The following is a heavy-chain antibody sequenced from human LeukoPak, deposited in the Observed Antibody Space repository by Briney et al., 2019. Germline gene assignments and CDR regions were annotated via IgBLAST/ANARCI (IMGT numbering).Heavy chain of an antibody. V-gene: IGHV1-2*02. CDR2: INPNSGGT. D-gene: IGHD6-19*01. J-gene: IGHJ4*02. Sequence: GASVKVSCKASGYTFTGYYMHWVRQAPGQGREWMGWINPNSGGTNYAQKFQGRVTMTRDTSISTAYMELSRLRSDDTAVYYCAKQWLTRGEFDYRGQGTLVTVSS. CDR1: GYTFTGYY. CDR3: AKQWLTRGEFDY.